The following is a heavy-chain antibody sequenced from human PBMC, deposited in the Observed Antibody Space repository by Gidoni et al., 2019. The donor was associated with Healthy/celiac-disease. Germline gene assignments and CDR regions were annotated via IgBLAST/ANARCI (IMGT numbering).Heavy chain of an antibody. D-gene: IGHD3-3*01. V-gene: IGHV3-23*01. CDR1: GFTFGSYA. Sequence: EVQLLESGGGLVQPGGSLRLACAASGFTFGSYAMSWVRQAPGKGLEWVSAISGSGGSTYYADSVKGRFTISRDNSKNTLYLQMNSLRAEDTAVYYCAKSPSVLRIFGGFDYWGQGTLVTVSS. J-gene: IGHJ4*02. CDR3: AKSPSVLRIFGGFDY. CDR2: ISGSGGST.